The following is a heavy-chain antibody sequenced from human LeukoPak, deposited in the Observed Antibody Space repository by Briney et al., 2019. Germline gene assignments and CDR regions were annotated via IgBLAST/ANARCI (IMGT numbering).Heavy chain of an antibody. Sequence: AAAKVSCKVSGDTLTEFAMHWVRQAPGKGLEWMGGFDPEDGETIYAQKFQGRVIMSEDTSTDTAYMELSSLRSEDTAVYYCARDSVYYDSSGYYSTELYFDYWGQGTLVTVSS. CDR3: ARDSVYYDSSGYYSTELYFDY. V-gene: IGHV1-24*01. CDR1: GDTLTEFA. CDR2: FDPEDGET. D-gene: IGHD3-22*01. J-gene: IGHJ4*02.